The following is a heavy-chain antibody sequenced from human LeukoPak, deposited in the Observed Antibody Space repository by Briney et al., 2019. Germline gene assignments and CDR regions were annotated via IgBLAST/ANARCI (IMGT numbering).Heavy chain of an antibody. J-gene: IGHJ3*02. CDR3: AKDIGGGVATGAFDI. D-gene: IGHD6-25*01. CDR2: ISWNSGSI. CDR1: GFTFEDYA. V-gene: IGHV3-9*01. Sequence: GGSLRLSCPASGFTFEDYAIPWVRQAPGKGLEWVSGISWNSGSIIYADALNGRFTISRDTAKNSMYLQMSSLRVEDTALYYCAKDIGGGVATGAFDIWGQGTMVTVSS.